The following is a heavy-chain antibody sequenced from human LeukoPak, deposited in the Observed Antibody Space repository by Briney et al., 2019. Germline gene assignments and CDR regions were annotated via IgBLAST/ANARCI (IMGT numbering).Heavy chain of an antibody. CDR1: GFTFSSYA. D-gene: IGHD3-22*01. CDR2: ISSSSSYI. CDR3: ARWYDSSGYSDY. Sequence: GGSLRLSCAASGFTFSSYAMSWVRQAPGKGLEWVSSISSSSSYIYYADSVKGRFTISRDNAKNSLYLQMNSLRAEDTAVYYCARWYDSSGYSDYWGQGTLVTVSS. J-gene: IGHJ4*02. V-gene: IGHV3-21*01.